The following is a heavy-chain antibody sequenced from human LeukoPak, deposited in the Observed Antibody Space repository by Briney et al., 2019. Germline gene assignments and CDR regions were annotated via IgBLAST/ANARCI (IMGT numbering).Heavy chain of an antibody. CDR3: ARGYSYGQYGPWWYYDL. CDR2: IYYSGST. D-gene: IGHD5-18*01. CDR1: GGSISSYY. J-gene: IGHJ2*01. V-gene: IGHV4-59*01. Sequence: SETLSLTCTVSGGSISSYYWSWIRQPPGKGLEWIGYIYYSGSTNYNPSLKSRVTISVDTSKNQFSLRLSSVTAADTAVYYCARGYSYGQYGPWWYYDLWGRGTLVTVSS.